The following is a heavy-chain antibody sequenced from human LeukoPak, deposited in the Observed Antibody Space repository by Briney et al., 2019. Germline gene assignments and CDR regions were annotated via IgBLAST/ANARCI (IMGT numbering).Heavy chain of an antibody. D-gene: IGHD4-17*01. J-gene: IGHJ4*02. CDR1: GFTFSDYY. CDR2: ISSSDGYR. CDR3: ARDPTTRSNRAQFYSDY. Sequence: GGSLRLSCAASGFTFSDYYMSWIRQAPGKGLEWVSYISSSDGYRNYADSVKGRFTISRDNSKNTLYLQMSSLRAEDTAVYYCARDPTTRSNRAQFYSDYWGQGTLVIVSS. V-gene: IGHV3-11*06.